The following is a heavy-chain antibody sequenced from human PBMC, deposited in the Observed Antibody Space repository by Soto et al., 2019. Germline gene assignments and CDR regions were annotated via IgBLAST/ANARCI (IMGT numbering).Heavy chain of an antibody. CDR3: VRQGAAVPTVPLIWFDP. Sequence: ESLKISCKGCGYFFAGFRSAWGRQMPGKGLEWMGIIYPDNSNTKYSRSFQGQVTISADKSSSTAYLQWSSLKASDTAIYYCVRQGAAVPTVPLIWFDPWGQGTLVTVS. J-gene: IGHJ5*02. V-gene: IGHV5-51*01. CDR2: IYPDNSNT. D-gene: IGHD6-13*01. CDR1: GYFFAGFR.